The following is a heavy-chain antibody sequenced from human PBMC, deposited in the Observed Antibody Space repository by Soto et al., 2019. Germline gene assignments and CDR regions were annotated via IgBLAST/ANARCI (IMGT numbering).Heavy chain of an antibody. CDR2: ISYDGSNK. J-gene: IGHJ6*02. CDR3: ARESAMYSYWHLDGMDV. CDR1: GFTFSSYA. V-gene: IGHV3-30-3*01. Sequence: QVQLVESGGGVVQPGRSLRLYCAASGFTFSSYAMHWVRQAPGKGLEWVAVISYDGSNKYYADSVKGRFTISRDNSKNTLYLQMNSLRAEDTAVYYCARESAMYSYWHLDGMDVWGQGTTVTVSS. D-gene: IGHD5-18*01.